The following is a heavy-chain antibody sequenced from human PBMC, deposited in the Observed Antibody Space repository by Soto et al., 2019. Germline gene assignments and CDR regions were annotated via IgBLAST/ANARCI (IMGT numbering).Heavy chain of an antibody. CDR3: ARVRWVEASSLTHFDY. CDR1: GFTFSFYW. Sequence: EVRLVESGGGVVQPGGSLRLSCAASGFTFSFYWMSWVRQAPGKGLEWVANIKQDGSEKYYVDSVKGRFTISRDNAKNSLYLQMNSLRAEDTAVYYCARVRWVEASSLTHFDYWGQGTLVTVSS. J-gene: IGHJ4*02. D-gene: IGHD6-13*01. V-gene: IGHV3-7*03. CDR2: IKQDGSEK.